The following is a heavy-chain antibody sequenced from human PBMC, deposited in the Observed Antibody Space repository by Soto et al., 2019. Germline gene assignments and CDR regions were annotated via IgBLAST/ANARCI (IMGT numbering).Heavy chain of an antibody. Sequence: EVQLVETGGDLIQPGGSLRLSCAASGFTVSSAPLTWVRQAPGKGLEWISIIYSDNNTDYADSVKGRFSISRDTSKNILYLQMNSLRAEDTAEYYCARHYSAMGVWGQGTTVTVSS. J-gene: IGHJ6*02. CDR2: IYSDNNT. V-gene: IGHV3-53*02. CDR1: GFTVSSAP. CDR3: ARHYSAMGV.